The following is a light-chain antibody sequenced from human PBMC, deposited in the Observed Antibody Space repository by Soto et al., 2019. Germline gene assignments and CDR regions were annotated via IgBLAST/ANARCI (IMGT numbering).Light chain of an antibody. CDR3: CSYAGSSTFVV. Sequence: QSALTQPDSVSGSPGQSITISCTGTSSDVGSYNLVSWYQQHPGKAPKLMIYEFSKRPSGVSNRFSGSKSGNTASLTISGLQAEDEADYYCCSYAGSSTFVVFGGGTKLTVL. CDR2: EFS. CDR1: SSDVGSYNL. J-gene: IGLJ2*01. V-gene: IGLV2-23*02.